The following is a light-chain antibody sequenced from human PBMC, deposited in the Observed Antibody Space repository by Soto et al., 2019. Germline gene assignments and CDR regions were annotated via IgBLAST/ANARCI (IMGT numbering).Light chain of an antibody. Sequence: THAAVTLSASPGDRAKLPCRASQPLXNNVAWYQLKDGQVHRLLXYGASTRATDIPARLSGSGSGTEFTLTISSLQSEYFSEYHFQQYKNWPNTFGQGTKVDNK. CDR3: QQYKNWPNT. J-gene: IGKJ1*01. CDR1: QPLXNN. V-gene: IGKV3-15*01. CDR2: GAS.